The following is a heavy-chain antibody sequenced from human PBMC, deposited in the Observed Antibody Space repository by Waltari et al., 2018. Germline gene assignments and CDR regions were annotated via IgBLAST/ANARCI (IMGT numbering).Heavy chain of an antibody. V-gene: IGHV4-39*01. Sequence: QLQLQESGPGLVKPSETLSLTCTVSGGSISSSSYYWGWIRQPPGKGLEWIGSISYSWSTFSSPSITIRVTISVDTSKIQFSVKLSSVTAAGTAVYYCARLRVTAYFDYWGQGTLVTVSS. CDR3: ARLRVTAYFDY. CDR2: ISYSWST. D-gene: IGHD2-21*02. CDR1: GGSISSSSYY. J-gene: IGHJ4*02.